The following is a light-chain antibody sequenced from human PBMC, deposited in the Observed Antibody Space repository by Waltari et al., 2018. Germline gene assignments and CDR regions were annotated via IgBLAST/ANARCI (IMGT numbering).Light chain of an antibody. CDR2: DAS. CDR1: QSVRSSY. Sequence: EIELTQSPGTLSLSPGERATLSCRASQSVRSSYLAWDQQKPGQAPRLLIYDASSRATGIPDRFSGSGSGTDFTLTISRLEPEDFAVYYCQEYGTSRTFGQGTKVEIK. V-gene: IGKV3-20*01. CDR3: QEYGTSRT. J-gene: IGKJ1*01.